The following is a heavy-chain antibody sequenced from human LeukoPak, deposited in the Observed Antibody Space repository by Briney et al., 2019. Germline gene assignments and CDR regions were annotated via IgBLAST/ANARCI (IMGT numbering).Heavy chain of an antibody. Sequence: SETLSLTCAVYGGSFSGYYWSWIRQPPGKGLERIGEINHSGSTNYNPSLKSRVTISVDTSKNQFSLKLSSVTAADTAVYYCARLTYYYGSGSYYEHFDYWGQGTLVTVSS. CDR3: ARLTYYYGSGSYYEHFDY. CDR1: GGSFSGYY. CDR2: INHSGST. J-gene: IGHJ4*02. V-gene: IGHV4-34*01. D-gene: IGHD3-10*01.